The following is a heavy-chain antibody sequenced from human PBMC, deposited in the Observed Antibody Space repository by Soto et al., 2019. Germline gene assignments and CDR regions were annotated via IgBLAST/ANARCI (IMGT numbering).Heavy chain of an antibody. Sequence: PGESLKISCKGSGYSFNSYWIGWVRQMPGRGLECMGIIYPGDSDTRYSPSFQGQVTISADKSISTAYLQWSSLKASDTAMYYCVTANGSGSEPGTPPKYYYAMDVWGKGTKVTVDS. D-gene: IGHD3-10*01. CDR3: VTANGSGSEPGTPPKYYYAMDV. V-gene: IGHV5-51*01. CDR2: IYPGDSDT. J-gene: IGHJ6*04. CDR1: GYSFNSYW.